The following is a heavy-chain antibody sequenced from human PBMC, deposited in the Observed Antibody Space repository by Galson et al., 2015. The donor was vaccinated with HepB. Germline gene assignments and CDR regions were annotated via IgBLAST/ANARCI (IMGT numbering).Heavy chain of an antibody. CDR1: GFTFSSYA. V-gene: IGHV3-23*01. J-gene: IGHJ4*02. D-gene: IGHD3-16*01. CDR2: ISGSGGST. CDR3: AKDRGIEHYVWGSYATSPRPPTLDY. Sequence: SLRLSCAASGFTFSSYAMSWVRQAPGKGLEWVSAISGSGGSTYYADSVKGRFTISRDNSKNTLYLQMNSLRAEDTAVYYCAKDRGIEHYVWGSYATSPRPPTLDYGGQGTLVTVSS.